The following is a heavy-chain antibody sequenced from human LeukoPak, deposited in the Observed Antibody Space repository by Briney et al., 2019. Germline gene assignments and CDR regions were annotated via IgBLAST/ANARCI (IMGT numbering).Heavy chain of an antibody. D-gene: IGHD5-24*01. Sequence: GGSLRLSCAASGFTFRSYAMSWVRQAPGKGLEWVSSLSDSGGRTYYADSVKGRFTISRDNAKNSLYLQMNSLRAEDTAVYYCARDPIEMATIVKYWYFDLWGRGTLVTVSS. V-gene: IGHV3-23*01. CDR3: ARDPIEMATIVKYWYFDL. CDR2: LSDSGGRT. J-gene: IGHJ2*01. CDR1: GFTFRSYA.